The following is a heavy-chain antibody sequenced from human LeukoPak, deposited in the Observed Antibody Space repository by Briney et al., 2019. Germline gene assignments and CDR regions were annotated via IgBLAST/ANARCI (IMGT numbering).Heavy chain of an antibody. D-gene: IGHD4-17*01. J-gene: IGHJ4*02. CDR2: IIPILGIA. CDR3: ARDREGTVTDLLDY. V-gene: IGHV1-69*04. CDR1: GYTFTSYG. Sequence: WASVKVSCKASGYTFTSYGISWVRQAPGQGLEWMGRIIPILGIANYAQKFQGRVTITADKSTSTAYMELSSLRSEDTAVYYCARDREGTVTDLLDYWGQGTLVTVSS.